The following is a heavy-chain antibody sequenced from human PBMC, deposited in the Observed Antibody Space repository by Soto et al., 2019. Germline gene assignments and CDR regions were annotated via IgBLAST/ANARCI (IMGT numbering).Heavy chain of an antibody. J-gene: IGHJ5*02. CDR3: ARARTIFGVVNWFDP. Sequence: SETLSITCTVSGGSISSGGYYWSWIHQHPGKGLEWIGYIYYSGSTYYNPSLKSRVTISVDTSKNQFSLKLSSVTAADTAVYYFARARTIFGVVNWFDPWGQGTLVTVSS. V-gene: IGHV4-31*03. CDR1: GGSISSGGYY. D-gene: IGHD3-3*01. CDR2: IYYSGST.